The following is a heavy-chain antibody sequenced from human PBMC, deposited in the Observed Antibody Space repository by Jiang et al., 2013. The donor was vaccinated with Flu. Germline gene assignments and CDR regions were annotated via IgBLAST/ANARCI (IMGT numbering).Heavy chain of an antibody. V-gene: IGHV5-51*01. CDR3: ARLPPASTSYYYYGMDV. J-gene: IGHJ6*02. CDR1: GYTFISYW. Sequence: GAEVKKPGESLRISCRGSGYTFISYWIGWVRQMPGKGLEWMGITHPRDSDTRYSPTFQGQVTISADRSLNTAYLQWSSLQASDTAIYFCARLPPASTSYYYYGMDVWGQGTTVTVS. CDR2: THPRDSDT. D-gene: IGHD2-2*01.